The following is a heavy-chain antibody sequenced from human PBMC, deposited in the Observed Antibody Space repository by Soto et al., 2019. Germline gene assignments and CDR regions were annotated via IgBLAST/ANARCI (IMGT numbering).Heavy chain of an antibody. CDR2: IYSGGST. D-gene: IGHD4-4*01. V-gene: IGHV3-53*01. CDR3: ARDRKVTEVPFVY. J-gene: IGHJ4*02. CDR1: WFTVSSNY. Sequence: GGSLRLSCAASWFTVSSNYMSWVRQAPGKGLEWVSVIYSGGSTYYADSVKGRFTISRDNAKDSLYLQMNSLRAEDTAVYYCARDRKVTEVPFVYWGQGNRGTVS.